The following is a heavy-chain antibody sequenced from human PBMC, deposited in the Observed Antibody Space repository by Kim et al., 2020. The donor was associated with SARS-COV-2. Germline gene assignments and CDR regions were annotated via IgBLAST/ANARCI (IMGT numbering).Heavy chain of an antibody. CDR1: GFTFSSYS. J-gene: IGHJ4*02. Sequence: GGSLRLSCAASGFTFSSYSMNWVRQAPGKGLEWVSSISSSSSYIYYADSVKGRFTISRDNAKNSLYLQMNSLRAEDTAVYYCARVFSSSWTRPDYLGQGTLVTVSS. D-gene: IGHD6-13*01. CDR3: ARVFSSSWTRPDY. V-gene: IGHV3-21*01. CDR2: ISSSSSYI.